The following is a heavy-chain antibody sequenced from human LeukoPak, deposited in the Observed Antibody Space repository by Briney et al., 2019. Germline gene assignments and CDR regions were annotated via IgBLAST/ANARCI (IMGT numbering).Heavy chain of an antibody. CDR1: GFTFNNYW. D-gene: IGHD3-10*01. J-gene: IGHJ6*02. V-gene: IGHV3-7*01. CDR2: IKQDGTEK. CDR3: ARRQYYYGSGSPTFYYYYGMDV. Sequence: GGSLRLSCAASGFTFNNYWMSWVRQAPGRGLEWVANIKQDGTEKYYVDSVKGRFTISRDNSKNTLYLQMNSLRAEDTAFYYCARRQYYYGSGSPTFYYYYGMDVWGQGTTVTVSS.